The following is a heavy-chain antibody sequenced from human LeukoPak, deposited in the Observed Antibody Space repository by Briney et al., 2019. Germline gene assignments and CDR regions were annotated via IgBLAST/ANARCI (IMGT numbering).Heavy chain of an antibody. V-gene: IGHV1-58*02. CDR3: AAVRSSYYYYGMDV. Sequence: SVKVSCKASGFTFTSSTMQWVRQARGQRLEWIGWIVAGSGNTHYAQKFQERVTITRDMSTSTAYMELSSLRSEDTAVYYCAAVRSSYYYYGMDVWGQGTTVTVSS. D-gene: IGHD6-6*01. CDR1: GFTFTSST. J-gene: IGHJ6*02. CDR2: IVAGSGNT.